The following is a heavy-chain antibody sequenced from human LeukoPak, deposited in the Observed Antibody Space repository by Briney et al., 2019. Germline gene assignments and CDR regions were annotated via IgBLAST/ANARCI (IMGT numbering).Heavy chain of an antibody. D-gene: IGHD3-22*01. Sequence: SETLSLTCTVSGGSISNGDHYWSWIRQHPGKGLEWIGHIYHSGSTYYNPSLKSRVTISVDRSKNQFSLKLSSVTAADTAVYYCARVGADSSGYYWDYFDYWGQGTLVTVSS. CDR3: ARVGADSSGYYWDYFDY. V-gene: IGHV4-30-2*01. CDR1: GGSISNGDHY. J-gene: IGHJ4*02. CDR2: IYHSGST.